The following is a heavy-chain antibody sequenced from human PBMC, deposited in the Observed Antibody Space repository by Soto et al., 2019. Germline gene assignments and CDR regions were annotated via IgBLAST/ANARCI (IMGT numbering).Heavy chain of an antibody. CDR2: INHSGST. J-gene: IGHJ5*02. D-gene: IGHD2-21*02. CDR3: ARSGGFGAYCGGDCTGWFDP. V-gene: IGHV4-34*01. Sequence: QVQLQQWGAGLLKPSETLSLTCAVYGGSFSGYYWSWIRQPPGKGLEWSGEINHSGSTNYNPSLKSRVTISVDASKNQFSLKLSSVTAADTAVYYCARSGGFGAYCGGDCTGWFDPWGQGTLVTVSS. CDR1: GGSFSGYY.